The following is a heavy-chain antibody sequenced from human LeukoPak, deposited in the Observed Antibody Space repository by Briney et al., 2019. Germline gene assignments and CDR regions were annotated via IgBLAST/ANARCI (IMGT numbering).Heavy chain of an antibody. J-gene: IGHJ4*02. Sequence: VKVSCKASGYTFTGYHLHWVRQAPGHGLEWMGRINPNSGDTIYAQKFQGRVTMTRDTSISTAYMEVSRLRSDDTAVYYCARDYCSSTSCLFDYWGQGTLVTVSS. V-gene: IGHV1-2*06. CDR1: GYTFTGYH. CDR2: INPNSGDT. CDR3: ARDYCSSTSCLFDY. D-gene: IGHD2-2*01.